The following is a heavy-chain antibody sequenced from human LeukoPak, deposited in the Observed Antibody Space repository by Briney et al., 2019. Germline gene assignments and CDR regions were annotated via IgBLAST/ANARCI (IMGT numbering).Heavy chain of an antibody. CDR1: GFTFSSYW. Sequence: GGSLRLSCAAFGFTFSSYWMHWVRQAPGKGLEWVANIKLDGTEKYYVDSVKGRFTNSRDNAKNSLYLQMNSLRAEDTAVYYCASDRFYFGVWGQGTLVTVSS. CDR2: IKLDGTEK. CDR3: ASDRFYFGV. D-gene: IGHD3-16*01. J-gene: IGHJ4*02. V-gene: IGHV3-7*05.